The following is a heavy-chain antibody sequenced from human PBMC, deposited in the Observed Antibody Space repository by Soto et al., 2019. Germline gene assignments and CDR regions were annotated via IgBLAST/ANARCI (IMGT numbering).Heavy chain of an antibody. V-gene: IGHV5-51*01. Sequence: PGESLKISCKDSGYSFTNYWIGWVRQMPGKGLEWMGIIYPGDSDTRYSPSFQGQVTISADKSISTAYLQWSSLKASDTAMYYCARSLHYDIVTGFRGGAFDFWGQGTMVTVSS. CDR2: IYPGDSDT. CDR1: GYSFTNYW. CDR3: ARSLHYDIVTGFRGGAFDF. D-gene: IGHD3-9*01. J-gene: IGHJ3*01.